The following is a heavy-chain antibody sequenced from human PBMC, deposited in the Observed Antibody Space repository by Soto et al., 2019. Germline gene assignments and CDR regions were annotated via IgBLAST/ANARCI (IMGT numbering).Heavy chain of an antibody. D-gene: IGHD3-9*01. CDR2: IYHSGST. V-gene: IGHV4-59*12. J-gene: IGHJ4*02. CDR1: GGSLSSYY. Sequence: PSETLSLTCVVSGGSLSSYYWSWIRQPPGKGLEWIGYIYHSGSTYYNPSLKSRVTISVDRSQNHFSLKLSSVTAADTAVYYCARDHSGTGYHYFDYWGQGTLVTVSS. CDR3: ARDHSGTGYHYFDY.